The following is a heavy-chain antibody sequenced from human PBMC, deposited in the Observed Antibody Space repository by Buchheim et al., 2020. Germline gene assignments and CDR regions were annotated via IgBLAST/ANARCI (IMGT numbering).Heavy chain of an antibody. Sequence: QVQLQESGPGLVKPSETLSLTCTVSGGSISSYYWSWIRQPPGKGLEWIGYIYYSGSTNYNPSLKSRVTISVDTSKNQFSLKLSSVTAADTAVYYCARRCSGGSCYYAGGDGMDAWGQGTT. D-gene: IGHD2-15*01. CDR1: GGSISSYY. V-gene: IGHV4-59*08. J-gene: IGHJ6*02. CDR2: IYYSGST. CDR3: ARRCSGGSCYYAGGDGMDA.